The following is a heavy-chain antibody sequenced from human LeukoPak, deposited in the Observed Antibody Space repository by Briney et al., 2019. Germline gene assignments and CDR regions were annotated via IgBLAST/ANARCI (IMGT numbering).Heavy chain of an antibody. D-gene: IGHD6-19*01. V-gene: IGHV3-11*06. Sequence: KSGGSLRLSCAASGFTFSDFYMSRIRQAPGKGLEWVSYIDSSSSYTNYADSVKGRFTISRDNAKNSLYLQMNTLRAEDTAVYYCARDRGGSGWKYWYFDLWGRGTLVTVSS. J-gene: IGHJ2*01. CDR1: GFTFSDFY. CDR3: ARDRGGSGWKYWYFDL. CDR2: IDSSSSYT.